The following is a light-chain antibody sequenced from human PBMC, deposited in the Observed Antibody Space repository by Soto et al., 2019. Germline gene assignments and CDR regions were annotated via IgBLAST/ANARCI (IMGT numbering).Light chain of an antibody. J-gene: IGKJ2*01. CDR2: GAS. CDR1: ESVRTN. Sequence: EIVMPQSPATLSVSPGERATLSCRASESVRTNLAWYQHKPGQAPRLLIYGASTRATGIPARFRGSGSGTEFTLTISSLQSDDFAVYYCHHYSTWYTFGQGTKLDIK. V-gene: IGKV3-15*01. CDR3: HHYSTWYT.